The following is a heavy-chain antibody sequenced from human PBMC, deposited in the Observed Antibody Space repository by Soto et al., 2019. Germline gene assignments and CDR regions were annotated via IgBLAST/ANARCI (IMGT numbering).Heavy chain of an antibody. CDR1: GGSITSSSYY. V-gene: IGHV4-39*01. Sequence: QLHLRESGPGLVKPSETLSLTCTVSGGSITSSSYYWGWIRQPPGKGLEWIGSIYYSGSTYYYPSLPSRVTISVDTSKIQFSLKLSSVTAADTAVYYCASQEVGGSYVYAFDPWGQGTLVTVSS. CDR3: ASQEVGGSYVYAFDP. J-gene: IGHJ5*02. CDR2: IYYSGST. D-gene: IGHD1-26*01.